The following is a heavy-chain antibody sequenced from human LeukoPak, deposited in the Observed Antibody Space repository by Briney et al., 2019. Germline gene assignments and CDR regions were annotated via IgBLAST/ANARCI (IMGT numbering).Heavy chain of an antibody. CDR1: GGSISSYY. J-gene: IGHJ4*02. CDR3: ARHSWSMIVVIDY. D-gene: IGHD3-22*01. CDR2: IYYSGST. Sequence: PSETLSLTCTVSGGSISSYYWSWIRQPPGKGLEWIGYIYYSGSTNYNPSLTSRVTISVDTSKNQFSLKLSSVTAADTAVYYCARHSWSMIVVIDYWGQGTLVTVSS. V-gene: IGHV4-59*08.